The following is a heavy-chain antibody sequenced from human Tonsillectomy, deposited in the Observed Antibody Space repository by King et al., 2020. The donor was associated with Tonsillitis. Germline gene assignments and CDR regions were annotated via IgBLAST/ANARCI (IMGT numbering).Heavy chain of an antibody. J-gene: IGHJ4*02. CDR1: GVISSDHD. CDR2: IRDKDHDYAT. Sequence: VQLVESGGGSVQPAGSLRLSCAVSGVISSDHDMDWVRQAPGKGLEWVGRIRDKDHDYATQYAASVKGRFIISRDDSRDSLNLQMKSVKIEDTAIYYCVTYWSGYPIWGQGTLVIVSS. V-gene: IGHV3-72*01. D-gene: IGHD3-3*01. CDR3: VTYWSGYPI.